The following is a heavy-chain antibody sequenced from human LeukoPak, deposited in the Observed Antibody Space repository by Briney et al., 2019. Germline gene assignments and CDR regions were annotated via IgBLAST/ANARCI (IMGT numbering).Heavy chain of an antibody. CDR3: ARDRSLYSGYGDLAGY. CDR2: ISYDGSNK. J-gene: IGHJ4*02. CDR1: GFTFSSYA. Sequence: GGSLRLSCAASGFTFSSYAMHWVRQAPGKGLEWVAVISYDGSNKYYADSVKGRFTISRDNSKNTLYLQMNSLRAEDTAVYYCARDRSLYSGYGDLAGYWGQGTLSPSPQ. V-gene: IGHV3-30-3*01. D-gene: IGHD4-17*01.